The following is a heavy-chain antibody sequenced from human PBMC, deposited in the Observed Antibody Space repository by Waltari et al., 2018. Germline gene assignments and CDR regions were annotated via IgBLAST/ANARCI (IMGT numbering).Heavy chain of an antibody. CDR1: GYTVTELS. CDR3: ATQGLSGWITEEFDY. J-gene: IGHJ4*02. Sequence: QVQLLQSRAALTQPGASVKVSSKVSGYTVTELSMHGGRPAPGKGLEWMGGFDPEDGETIYAKKFQGRVITTEDTSTDTAHMELSSLRSEDTVVYYCATQGLSGWITEEFDYWGQGTLVTVSS. CDR2: FDPEDGET. D-gene: IGHD6-19*01. V-gene: IGHV1-24*01.